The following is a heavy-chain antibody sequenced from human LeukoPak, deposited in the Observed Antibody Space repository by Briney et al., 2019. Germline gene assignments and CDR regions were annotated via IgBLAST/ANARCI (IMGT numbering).Heavy chain of an antibody. J-gene: IGHJ5*02. V-gene: IGHV4-59*11. D-gene: IGHD3-22*01. CDR3: ARLYDSSGYTNWLDP. Sequence: PSETLSLTCTVSGGSISSHYWSWIRQPPGKGLEWIGYIYYSGSSKYNPSLESRVTISVDTSKNQFSLKLSSVTAADTAVYYCARLYDSSGYTNWLDPWGQGTLVTVSS. CDR1: GGSISSHY. CDR2: IYYSGSS.